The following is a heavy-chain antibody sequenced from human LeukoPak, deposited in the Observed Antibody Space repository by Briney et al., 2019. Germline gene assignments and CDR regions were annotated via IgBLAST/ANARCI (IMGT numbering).Heavy chain of an antibody. CDR3: AKDRSSINDVCHGDFDY. CDR2: ISGSGGST. Sequence: SGGSLRLSCAASGFIFSSYAMSWVRQAPGKGLEWVSTISGSGGSTYYADSVKGRFTISRDNSKNTVYLQMNSLRAEDTAVYYCAKDRSSINDVCHGDFDYWRQGTLVTVSS. J-gene: IGHJ4*02. CDR1: GFIFSSYA. D-gene: IGHD2-8*01. V-gene: IGHV3-23*01.